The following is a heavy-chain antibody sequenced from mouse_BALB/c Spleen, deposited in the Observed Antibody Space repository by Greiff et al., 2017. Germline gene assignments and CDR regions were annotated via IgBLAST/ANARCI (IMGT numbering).Heavy chain of an antibody. CDR1: GFSLTSYG. D-gene: IGHD2-3*01. CDR3: ARERYDGYLAWFAY. Sequence: VQLQESGPGLVAPSQSLSITCTVSGFSLTSYGVHWVRQPPGKGLEWLGVIWAGGSTNYNSALMSRLSISKDNSKSQVFLKMNSLQTDDTAMYYCARERYDGYLAWFAYWGQGTLVTVSA. CDR2: IWAGGST. J-gene: IGHJ3*01. V-gene: IGHV2-9*02.